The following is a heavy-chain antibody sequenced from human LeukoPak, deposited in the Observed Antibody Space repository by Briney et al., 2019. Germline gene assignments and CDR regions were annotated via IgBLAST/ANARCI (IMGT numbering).Heavy chain of an antibody. CDR3: AKHTGGSPYFFDY. CDR1: GVSFSSDA. J-gene: IGHJ4*02. Sequence: PGGSLRLSCAASGVSFSSDAMSWGPEAPGKGRGWGSGISTGGGGTSYADSVKGRLNIYRDNSKNTLYLQVNNLRAEDTAVYHCAKHTGGSPYFFDYWGQGTLVTVPS. V-gene: IGHV3-23*01. CDR2: ISTGGGGT. D-gene: IGHD3-10*01.